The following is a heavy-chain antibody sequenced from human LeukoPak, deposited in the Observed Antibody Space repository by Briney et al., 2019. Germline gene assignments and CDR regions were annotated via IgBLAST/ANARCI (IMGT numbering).Heavy chain of an antibody. D-gene: IGHD3-22*01. CDR3: AKVRHYYDSSGYYWGVDYFDY. CDR1: GFTFSSYG. CDR2: ISYDGSNK. V-gene: IGHV3-30*18. J-gene: IGHJ4*02. Sequence: PGRSLRLSCAASGFTFSSYGMHWVRQAPGKGLEWVAVISYDGSNKYYADSVKGRFTISRDNSKNTLYLQMNSLRAEDTAVYYCAKVRHYYDSSGYYWGVDYFDYWGQGTLVTVSS.